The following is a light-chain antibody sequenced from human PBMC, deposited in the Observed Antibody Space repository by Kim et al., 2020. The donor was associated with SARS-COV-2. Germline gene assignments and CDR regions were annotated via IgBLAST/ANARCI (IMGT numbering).Light chain of an antibody. CDR1: SRDVGGYTC. J-gene: IGLJ2*01. Sequence: GQSVTLSGTRTSRDVGGYTCVSGYQRHPGKAPKLMIYDVSKRPSGVPDRFSGSKSGNTASLTISGLQAEDEADYYCCSYAGSYPVVFGGGTQLTVL. CDR2: DVS. V-gene: IGLV2-11*01. CDR3: CSYAGSYPVV.